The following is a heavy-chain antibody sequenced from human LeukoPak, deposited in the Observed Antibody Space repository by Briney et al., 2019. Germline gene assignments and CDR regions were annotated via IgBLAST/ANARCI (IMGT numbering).Heavy chain of an antibody. CDR2: IYYSGST. CDR1: GGSISSYY. D-gene: IGHD5-18*01. Sequence: SETLSLTCTVSGGSISSYYWSWIRQPPGKGLEWIGYIYYSGSTNYNPSLKSRVIISVDTSKNQFSLKLSSVTAADTAVYYCARAPQLWVGGFDYWGQGTLVTVSS. CDR3: ARAPQLWVGGFDY. V-gene: IGHV4-59*01. J-gene: IGHJ4*02.